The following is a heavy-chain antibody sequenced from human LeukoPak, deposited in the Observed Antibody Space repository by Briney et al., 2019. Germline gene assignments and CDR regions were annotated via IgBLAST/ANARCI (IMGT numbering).Heavy chain of an antibody. CDR1: GYTFTSYG. J-gene: IGHJ4*02. V-gene: IGHV1-18*01. CDR3: ARDQTNYGVVDY. D-gene: IGHD4-17*01. CDR2: SNTYTGNT. Sequence: GASVKVSCKTSGYTFTSYGISWVRQAPGQGLEWMGWSNTYTGNTYYAQNLQGRVTLTTDTSTRTAYMELKSLRSDDTAVYFCARDQTNYGVVDYWGQGTLVTVSS.